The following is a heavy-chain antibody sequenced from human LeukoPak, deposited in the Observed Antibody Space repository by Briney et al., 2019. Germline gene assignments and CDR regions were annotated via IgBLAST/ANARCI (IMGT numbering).Heavy chain of an antibody. CDR2: ISWNSGSI. D-gene: IGHD6-13*01. Sequence: PGGSLRLSCAASGFSFDDYTMHWVRQAPGKGLEWVSGISWNSGSIGYADSVKGRFTISRDNAKNSLYLQMNSLRAEDTALYYCAKEHFRGQQLVPRDAFDIWGQGTMVTVSS. J-gene: IGHJ3*02. CDR1: GFSFDDYT. V-gene: IGHV3-9*01. CDR3: AKEHFRGQQLVPRDAFDI.